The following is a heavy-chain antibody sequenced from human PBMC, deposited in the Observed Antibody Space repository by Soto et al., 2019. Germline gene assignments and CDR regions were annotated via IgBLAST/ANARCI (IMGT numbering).Heavy chain of an antibody. Sequence: GESLKISCAASGFTFSSYAMSWVRQAPGKGLEWVSAISGSGGSTYYADSVKGRFTISRDNSKNTLYLQMNSLRAEDTAVYYCASLRFLAYYFDYWGQGTLVTVSS. CDR3: ASLRFLAYYFDY. CDR1: GFTFSSYA. D-gene: IGHD3-3*01. J-gene: IGHJ4*02. V-gene: IGHV3-23*01. CDR2: ISGSGGST.